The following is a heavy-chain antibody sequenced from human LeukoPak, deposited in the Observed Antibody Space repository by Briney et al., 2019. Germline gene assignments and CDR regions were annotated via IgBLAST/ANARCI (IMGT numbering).Heavy chain of an antibody. V-gene: IGHV1-69*01. J-gene: IGHJ3*02. CDR2: IIPVFGTT. CDR3: ARGGDYVFGGNDAFDI. Sequence: ASVKVSCKASGDTFNTYDILWVRQAPGQGLEWMGGIIPVFGTTKSAQKFQARVTITADESTRITYMELTSLRSEDTAVYYCARGGDYVFGGNDAFDIWGQGTMVTVSS. CDR1: GDTFNTYD. D-gene: IGHD3-10*02.